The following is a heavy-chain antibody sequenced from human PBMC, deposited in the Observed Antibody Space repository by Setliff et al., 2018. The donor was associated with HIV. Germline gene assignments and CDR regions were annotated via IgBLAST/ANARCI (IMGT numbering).Heavy chain of an antibody. J-gene: IGHJ3*02. CDR3: ARSLSTRDAFDI. V-gene: IGHV3-21*01. CDR1: GFTFIDYA. Sequence: GGSLRLSCAASGFTFIDYALNWVRQSPGKGLEWVSSISSSGSYIYYAGSLRGRFTISRDYASNSLYLEMNSLRVEDTAIYYCARSLSTRDAFDIWGQGTMVTVSS. CDR2: ISSSGSYI. D-gene: IGHD1-1*01.